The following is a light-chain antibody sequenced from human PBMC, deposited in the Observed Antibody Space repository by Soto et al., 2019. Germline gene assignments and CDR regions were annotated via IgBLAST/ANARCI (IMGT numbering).Light chain of an antibody. CDR3: QQYVSSPWA. CDR1: QSVTNSF. J-gene: IGKJ1*01. Sequence: EIVLAQSPGTLSLSPGERATLSCRASQSVTNSFLAWYQQKPGQAPRLLIYGASRRATGIPDRFNGSGSGTDFTLTISRLEPEDFAVYYCQQYVSSPWAFGQGTKVEI. CDR2: GAS. V-gene: IGKV3-20*01.